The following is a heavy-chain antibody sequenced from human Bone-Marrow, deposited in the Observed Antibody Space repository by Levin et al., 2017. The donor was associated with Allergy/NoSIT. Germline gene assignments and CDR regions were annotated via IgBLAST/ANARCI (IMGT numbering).Heavy chain of an antibody. CDR2: INPNSGGT. CDR1: GYTFTGYY. V-gene: IGHV1-2*02. Sequence: ASVKVSCKASGYTFTGYYMHWVRQAPGQGLEWMGWINPNSGGTNYAQKFKGRVTMTRDTSISTAYMELSRLRSDDTAVYYCARDRVRFLEWLLGGGDAFDIWGQGTMVTVSS. J-gene: IGHJ3*02. CDR3: ARDRVRFLEWLLGGGDAFDI. D-gene: IGHD3-3*01.